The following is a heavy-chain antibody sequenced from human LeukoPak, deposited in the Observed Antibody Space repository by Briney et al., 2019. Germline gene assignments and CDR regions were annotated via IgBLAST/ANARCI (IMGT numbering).Heavy chain of an antibody. Sequence: SETRSLTCAVAGGSTSSGGYSWSWIRQPPGKGREWLGYIYHSGSTYYNPSLKSRVTISVGRSQNQFCLKLGAVTAAHTAAYYCARRTLLWLGCFPPSGQGTLVTVPS. CDR1: GGSTSSGGYS. CDR2: IYHSGST. J-gene: IGHJ5*02. V-gene: IGHV4-30-2*01. D-gene: IGHD3-10*01. CDR3: ARRTLLWLGCFPP.